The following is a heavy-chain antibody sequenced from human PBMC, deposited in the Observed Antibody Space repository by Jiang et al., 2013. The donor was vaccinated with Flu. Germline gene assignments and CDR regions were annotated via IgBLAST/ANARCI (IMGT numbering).Heavy chain of an antibody. V-gene: IGHV3-9*01. J-gene: IGHJ4*02. CDR2: ISWNSGSI. D-gene: IGHD5-18*01. CDR1: GFTFDDYA. CDR3: AKDPGYSYAK. Sequence: VQLVESGGGLVQPGRSLRLSCAASGFTFDDYAMHWVRQAPGKGLEWVSGISWNSGSIGYADSVKGRFTISRDNAKNSLYLQMNSLRAEDTALYYCAKDPGYSYAKWGQGTLVTVS.